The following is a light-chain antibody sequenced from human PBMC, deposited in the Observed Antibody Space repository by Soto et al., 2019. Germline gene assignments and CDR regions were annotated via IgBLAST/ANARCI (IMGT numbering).Light chain of an antibody. V-gene: IGKV1-5*01. Sequence: DIQMTQSPSTLSASVGDRVPITCRATQSISTSLAWYQQKPGKAPNLLISGASNLESGVPSRFSGSGSGTEFTLTISSLQPDDFATYYCQHYNSYSEAFGQGTKVDI. J-gene: IGKJ1*01. CDR2: GAS. CDR3: QHYNSYSEA. CDR1: QSISTS.